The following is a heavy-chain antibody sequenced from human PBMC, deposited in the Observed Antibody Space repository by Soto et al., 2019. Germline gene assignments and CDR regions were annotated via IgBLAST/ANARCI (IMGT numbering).Heavy chain of an antibody. V-gene: IGHV3-30-3*01. D-gene: IGHD3-10*01. Sequence: QVQLVESGGGVVQPGRSLRLSCAASGFTFSSYAMHWVRQDPGKGLEWVAVISYDGSNKYYADSVKGRFTISRDNSKNTLYLQMNSLRAEDTAVYYCARDRGGSYLDYWGQGTLVTVSS. CDR1: GFTFSSYA. CDR2: ISYDGSNK. J-gene: IGHJ4*02. CDR3: ARDRGGSYLDY.